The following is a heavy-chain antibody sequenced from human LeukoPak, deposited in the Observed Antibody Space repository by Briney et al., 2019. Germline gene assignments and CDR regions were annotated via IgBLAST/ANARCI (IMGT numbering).Heavy chain of an antibody. CDR2: INPNSGGT. D-gene: IGHD5-18*01. CDR1: GYTFTGYY. Sequence: GASVKVSCKASGYTFTGYYMHWVRQAPGQGLEWMGRINPNSGGTNYAQKFQGRVTMTRDTSISTAYMDLSRLRSDGTAVYYCASAPRRGYSYGHFFDYWGQGTLVTVSS. V-gene: IGHV1-2*02. J-gene: IGHJ4*02. CDR3: ASAPRRGYSYGHFFDY.